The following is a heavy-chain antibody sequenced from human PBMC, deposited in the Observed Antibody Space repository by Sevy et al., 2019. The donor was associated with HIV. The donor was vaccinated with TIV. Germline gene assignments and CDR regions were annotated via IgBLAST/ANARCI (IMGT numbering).Heavy chain of an antibody. CDR3: ARGGSDGNY. D-gene: IGHD5-12*01. J-gene: IGHJ4*02. CDR2: INAASGVT. V-gene: IGHV1-2*02. Sequence: ASVKVSCKASGYTFSDYSIYWIRQAPGQGLEWMGWINAASGVTNFAQKFQGRVTMTRDTSINTAYMEVDRLTSDDTAVYYGARGGSDGNYWGQRTLVTVSS. CDR1: GYTFSDYS.